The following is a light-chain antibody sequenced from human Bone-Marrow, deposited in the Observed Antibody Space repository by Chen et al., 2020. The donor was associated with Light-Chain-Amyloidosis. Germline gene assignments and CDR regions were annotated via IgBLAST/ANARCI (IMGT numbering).Light chain of an antibody. Sequence: QSALTQPASVSGSPGQSITISCTGTSTDVGNYNLVSWYQRHPGKAPTLIIFEDNKRPSGVPSRSSGSRGRYSAPLPISGLQADIEGVYSCGSSAGSQICGFGTESRVTVL. J-gene: IGLJ1*01. CDR2: EDN. CDR1: STDVGNYNL. CDR3: GSSAGSQICG. V-gene: IGLV2-23*01.